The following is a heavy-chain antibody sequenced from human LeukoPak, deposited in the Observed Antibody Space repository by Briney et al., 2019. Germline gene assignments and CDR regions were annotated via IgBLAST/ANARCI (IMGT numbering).Heavy chain of an antibody. CDR3: AKDLYDILTGYYNVGPNWFDP. V-gene: IGHV3-23*01. D-gene: IGHD3-9*01. Sequence: PGGSLRLSCAASGFTFSSYAMSWVRQAPGKGLEWVSAISGSGGSTYYADSVKGRFTISRDNSKNTLYLQMNSLRAEDTAVYYCAKDLYDILTGYYNVGPNWFDPWGQGTLVTVSS. CDR2: ISGSGGST. J-gene: IGHJ5*02. CDR1: GFTFSSYA.